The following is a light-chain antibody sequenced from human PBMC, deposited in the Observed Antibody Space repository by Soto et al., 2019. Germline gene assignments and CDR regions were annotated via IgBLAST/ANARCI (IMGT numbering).Light chain of an antibody. CDR3: HQYGYSLWT. V-gene: IGKV3-20*01. Sequence: ESVLTQSPGTLSLSPGERATLSCRASQSVTSTYLASYQQKPCQAPRLLIYGAPGRATGIPDRFSGSGSGTDFTLTISRLEPEDFALYYCHQYGYSLWTFGQGTKVDIK. CDR2: GAP. CDR1: QSVTSTY. J-gene: IGKJ1*01.